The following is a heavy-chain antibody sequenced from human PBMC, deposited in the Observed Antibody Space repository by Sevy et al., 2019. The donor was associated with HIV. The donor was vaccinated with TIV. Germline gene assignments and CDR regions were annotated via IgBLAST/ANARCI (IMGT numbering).Heavy chain of an antibody. CDR2: IYHSGST. Sequence: SETLSLTCAVSGYSISSGYYWGWIRQPPGKGLEWIGSIYHSGSTYYNPSLKSRVTLSVDTSKNQFSLKLSSVTAADTAVYYCARVKADWYFDLWGRGTLVTVSS. J-gene: IGHJ2*01. CDR1: GYSISSGYY. V-gene: IGHV4-38-2*01. CDR3: ARVKADWYFDL. D-gene: IGHD6-13*01.